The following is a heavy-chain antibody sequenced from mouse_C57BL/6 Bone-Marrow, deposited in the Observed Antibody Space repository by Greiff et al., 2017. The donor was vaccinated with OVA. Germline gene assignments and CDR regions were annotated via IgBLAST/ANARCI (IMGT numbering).Heavy chain of an antibody. Sequence: EVQLQQSGPELVKPGASVKIPCKASGYTFTDYNMDWVKQSHGKSLEWIGDINPNTGGTIYNQKFTGKATLTVDKSSSTAYMELRSLTSEDTAVYYCARGYYSNYEGSFDDWGQGTTLTVSS. D-gene: IGHD2-5*01. V-gene: IGHV1-18*01. CDR2: INPNTGGT. J-gene: IGHJ2*01. CDR1: GYTFTDYN. CDR3: ARGYYSNYEGSFDD.